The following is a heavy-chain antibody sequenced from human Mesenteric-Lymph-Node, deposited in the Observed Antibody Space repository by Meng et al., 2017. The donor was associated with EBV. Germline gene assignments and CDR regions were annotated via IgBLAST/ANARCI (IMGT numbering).Heavy chain of an antibody. Sequence: QVHIHQRGAGLLRPSETLARQGAVYGGSFSGYKWTWIRQPPGTGLGWIGEINHSGSTNYNPSLESRVTISADTSKNQISLKLSSVTAADTAVYYCARDCSGGTSCFDYWGQGTLVTVSS. V-gene: IGHV4-34*01. J-gene: IGHJ4*02. CDR2: INHSGST. D-gene: IGHD2-15*01. CDR1: GGSFSGYK. CDR3: ARDCSGGTSCFDY.